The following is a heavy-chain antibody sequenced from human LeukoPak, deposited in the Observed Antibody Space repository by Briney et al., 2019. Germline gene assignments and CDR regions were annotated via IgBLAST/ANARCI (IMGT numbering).Heavy chain of an antibody. CDR1: GRSISSGSYY. D-gene: IGHD4-11*01. CDR3: ARAPSNYGVWYYYYYMDV. CDR2: IYTSGST. J-gene: IGHJ6*03. V-gene: IGHV4-61*02. Sequence: SETLSLTCTVSGRSISSGSYYWSWIRQPAGKGLEWIGRIYTSGSTNYNPSLKSRVTISVDTSKDQFSLKLSSVTAADTAVYYCARAPSNYGVWYYYYYMDVWGKGTTVTVSS.